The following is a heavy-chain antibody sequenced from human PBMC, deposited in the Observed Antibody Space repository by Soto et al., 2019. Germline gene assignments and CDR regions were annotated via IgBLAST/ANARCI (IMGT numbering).Heavy chain of an antibody. CDR2: IYPGDSDT. D-gene: IGHD6-13*01. Sequence: GESLKISCKGSGYSFTYYWIAWVRQMPGKGLEWMGIIYPGDSDTRYSPSFQGQVTISVDKSITTAYLQWSSLKASDTAKYYCVRRNSSSLYGESDAFHVWGQGTMVTVSS. CDR3: VRRNSSSLYGESDAFHV. CDR1: GYSFTYYW. V-gene: IGHV5-51*01. J-gene: IGHJ3*01.